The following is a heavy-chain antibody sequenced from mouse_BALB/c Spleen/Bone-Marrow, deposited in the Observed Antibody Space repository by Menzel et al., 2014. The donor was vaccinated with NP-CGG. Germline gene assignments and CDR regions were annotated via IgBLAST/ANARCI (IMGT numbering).Heavy chain of an antibody. CDR1: GFSFPNYG. V-gene: IGHV2-2*02. CDR3: ARNAVGRNYFDY. Sequence: QVQLQQSGPGLVQPSQSLSITCTVSGFSFPNYGIHWVRQSPGKGLEWLGGIWSGGSTDHNAAFISRMSISKDNSKSQVFFKMNSRQVNDTAIYYCARNAVGRNYFDYWGQGTTLTVSS. D-gene: IGHD4-1*01. J-gene: IGHJ2*01. CDR2: IWSGGST.